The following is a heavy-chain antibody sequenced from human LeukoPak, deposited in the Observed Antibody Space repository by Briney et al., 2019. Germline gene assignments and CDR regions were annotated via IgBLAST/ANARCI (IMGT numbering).Heavy chain of an antibody. Sequence: HSGGSLRLSCAASGFTFSSYAMSWVRQAPGKGLEWVSAISGSGGRTYYADSVKGRFTISRDNSKNTLYLQMNSLRAEDTAVYYCATKDIVVVVAARAFDIWGQGTMVTVSS. V-gene: IGHV3-23*01. CDR2: ISGSGGRT. D-gene: IGHD2-15*01. J-gene: IGHJ3*02. CDR1: GFTFSSYA. CDR3: ATKDIVVVVAARAFDI.